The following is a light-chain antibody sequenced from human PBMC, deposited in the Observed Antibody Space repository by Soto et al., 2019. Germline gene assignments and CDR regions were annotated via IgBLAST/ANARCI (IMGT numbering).Light chain of an antibody. CDR2: KAS. J-gene: IGKJ1*01. CDR3: QQYNSYPT. CDR1: QSMSGW. Sequence: DIQMTQSPSTLSASVGDRVAITCRASQSMSGWLAWYQQKPGKAPKLLIYKASSLESGVPSRFSGSGSGTEFTLTISSLQPDDFATYYCQQYNSYPTFGQGTKVEMK. V-gene: IGKV1-5*03.